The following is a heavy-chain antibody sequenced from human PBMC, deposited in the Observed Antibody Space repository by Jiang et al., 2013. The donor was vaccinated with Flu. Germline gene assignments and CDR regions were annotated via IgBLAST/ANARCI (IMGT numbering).Heavy chain of an antibody. CDR3: ARGVRDDIFLSPSLMWFDP. CDR2: IIPIFGTA. Sequence: SGAEVKKPGSSVKVSCKASGGTFSSYAISWVRQAPGQGLEWMGGIIPIFGTANYAQKFQGRVTITADESTSTAYMELSSLRSEDTAVYYCARGVRDDIFLSPSLMWFDPWGQGTLVTVSS. J-gene: IGHJ5*02. CDR1: GGTFSSYA. V-gene: IGHV1-69*01. D-gene: IGHD3-9*01.